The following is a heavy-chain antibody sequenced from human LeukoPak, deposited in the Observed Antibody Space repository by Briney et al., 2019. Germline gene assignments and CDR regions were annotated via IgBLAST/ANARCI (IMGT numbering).Heavy chain of an antibody. Sequence: SETLSLTCAIYGGSFSGYYWSWIRQPPGKGLEWIGEINHSGSTNYNPSLESRVTISVDTSKNQFSLKLTSVTAADTAVYYCAREIAVAGYFDYWGQGTLVTVSS. V-gene: IGHV4-34*01. CDR2: INHSGST. CDR1: GGSFSGYY. CDR3: AREIAVAGYFDY. D-gene: IGHD6-19*01. J-gene: IGHJ4*02.